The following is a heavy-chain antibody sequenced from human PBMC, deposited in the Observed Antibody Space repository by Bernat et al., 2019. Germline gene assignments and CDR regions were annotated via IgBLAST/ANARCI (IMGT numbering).Heavy chain of an antibody. J-gene: IGHJ4*02. D-gene: IGHD2-2*02. CDR1: GFTFSSYA. CDR2: ISFDGSNK. Sequence: QVQLVESGGGVVQPGRSLRLSCAASGFTFSSYAMHWVRQAPGKGLEWVAVISFDGSNKYYADSVKGRFTISRDNSKNTLYLQMNSLRAEDTAVYYCARGPYCSSTSCYTSLGIVATSLQYFDYWGQGTLVTVSS. CDR3: ARGPYCSSTSCYTSLGIVATSLQYFDY. V-gene: IGHV3-30-3*01.